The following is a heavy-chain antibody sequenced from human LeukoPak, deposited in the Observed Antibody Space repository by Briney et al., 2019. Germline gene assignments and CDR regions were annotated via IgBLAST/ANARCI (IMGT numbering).Heavy chain of an antibody. D-gene: IGHD3-10*01. CDR3: ARDTYYYGSGSYYPEDY. CDR1: GFTFGIYA. J-gene: IGHJ4*02. Sequence: GGSLRLSCAACGFTFGIYAMHWVRQAPGKGLEWVAVISYDGSNKYYADSVKGRFTISRDNSKNTLYLQMNSLRAEDTAVYYCARDTYYYGSGSYYPEDYWGQGTLVTVSS. V-gene: IGHV3-30-3*01. CDR2: ISYDGSNK.